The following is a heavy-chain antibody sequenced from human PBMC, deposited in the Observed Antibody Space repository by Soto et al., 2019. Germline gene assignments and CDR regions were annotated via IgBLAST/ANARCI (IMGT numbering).Heavy chain of an antibody. CDR3: AKEPRTIVVIIHHYDY. CDR1: GFSFNNYA. J-gene: IGHJ4*02. D-gene: IGHD3-3*01. V-gene: IGHV3-23*01. CDR2: ISSTGNSA. Sequence: GGSLRLSCVTSGFSFNNYAMSWVRQAPGKGLEWVSAISSTGNSAYYADSVKGRFTISRDNSKNTLYLQMNSLRAEDTALYYCAKEPRTIVVIIHHYDYWGQGTLVTVSS.